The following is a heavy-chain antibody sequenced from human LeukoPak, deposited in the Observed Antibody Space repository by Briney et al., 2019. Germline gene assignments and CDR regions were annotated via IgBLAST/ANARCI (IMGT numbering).Heavy chain of an antibody. V-gene: IGHV3-74*01. J-gene: IGHJ4*02. CDR2: INSAGSSI. CDR1: GFTFSTYW. Sequence: GGSLRLSCAASGFTFSTYWMHWVRQAPGKGLVWVSRINSAGSSISYADSVQGRFTISRDNAKNTLYLQMNSLRAEDTAVYYCVRVERWYSIGYWGQGTLVTVSS. D-gene: IGHD2-15*01. CDR3: VRVERWYSIGY.